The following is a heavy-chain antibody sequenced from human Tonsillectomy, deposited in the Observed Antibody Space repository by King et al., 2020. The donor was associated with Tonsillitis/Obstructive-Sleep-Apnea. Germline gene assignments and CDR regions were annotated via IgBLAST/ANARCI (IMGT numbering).Heavy chain of an antibody. V-gene: IGHV4-59*01. J-gene: IGHJ3*02. D-gene: IGHD3-16*01. CDR3: SREGAEMNAFDI. Sequence: VQLQESGPGLVKPSETLSLTCTVSGGSISSYYWSWIRQPPGKGLECIGYIYYSGSTNYNPSLKSRVTISVDTSKNQFSLKLSSVTAADTAVYYCSREGAEMNAFDICGPGAMVTVSS. CDR1: GGSISSYY. CDR2: IYYSGST.